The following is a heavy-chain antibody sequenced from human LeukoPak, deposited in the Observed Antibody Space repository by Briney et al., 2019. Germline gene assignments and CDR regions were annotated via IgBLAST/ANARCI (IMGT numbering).Heavy chain of an antibody. J-gene: IGHJ2*01. V-gene: IGHV1-18*01. CDR3: ARSTMIVVAPRYFDL. Sequence: ASVKVSCKASGGTFSRLAISWVRQAPGQGLEWMGWISAYNGNTNYAQKLQGRVTMTTDTSTSTAYMELRSLRSDDTAVYYCARSTMIVVAPRYFDLWGRGTLVTVSS. CDR2: ISAYNGNT. D-gene: IGHD3-22*01. CDR1: GGTFSRLA.